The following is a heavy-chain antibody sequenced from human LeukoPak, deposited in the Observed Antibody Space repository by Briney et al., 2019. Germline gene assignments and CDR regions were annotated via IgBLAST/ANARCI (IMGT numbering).Heavy chain of an antibody. D-gene: IGHD3-3*01. J-gene: IGHJ4*02. CDR1: GFTFSSYG. Sequence: PGGSLRLSCTASGFTFSSYGMHWVRQAPGKGLEWVAFIWNDGNKKFCADSVKGRFTISRDNSKNTLYLQMNSLRDDDTAVYYCARVFLERLTSGYFDNWGQGTLVTVSP. CDR3: ARVFLERLTSGYFDN. V-gene: IGHV3-30*02. CDR2: IWNDGNKK.